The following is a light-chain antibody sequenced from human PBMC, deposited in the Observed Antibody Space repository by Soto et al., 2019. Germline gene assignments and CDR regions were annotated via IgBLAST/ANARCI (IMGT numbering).Light chain of an antibody. V-gene: IGKV1-9*01. CDR3: HQLFIYPPT. J-gene: IGKJ3*01. CDR1: QGIINY. Sequence: IQLTQSQSSLSASVGDRVTITCRASQGIINYLAWYQQKPGKAPQRLIYGASILQSGAPSRVGGSGSGTDFTLTVSSLPPEEFETDYCHQLFIYPPTFGPGTKVDIK. CDR2: GAS.